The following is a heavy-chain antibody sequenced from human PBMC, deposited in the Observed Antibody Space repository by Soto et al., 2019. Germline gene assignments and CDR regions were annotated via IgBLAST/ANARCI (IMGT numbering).Heavy chain of an antibody. CDR3: ARVPARGYSYGRPDY. V-gene: IGHV1-46*01. CDR2: INPSGGST. J-gene: IGHJ4*02. CDR1: GYTFTSYY. Sequence: ASVKVSCKASGYTFTSYYMHWVRQAPGQGLEWMGIINPSGGSTSYAQKFQGRVTMTRDTSTSTVYMELSSLRSEDTAVYYCARVPARGYSYGRPDYWGQGTLVNVAS. D-gene: IGHD5-18*01.